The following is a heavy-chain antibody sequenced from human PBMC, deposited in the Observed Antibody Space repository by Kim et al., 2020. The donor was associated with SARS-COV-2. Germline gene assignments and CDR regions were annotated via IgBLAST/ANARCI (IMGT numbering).Heavy chain of an antibody. Sequence: GGSLRLSCAASGFTFSSYSMNWVRQAPGKGLEWVSYISSSSSTIYYADSVKGRFTISRDNAKNSLYLQMNSLRDEDTAVYYCARLPLDLYSYGPYYFDYWGQGTLVTVSS. J-gene: IGHJ4*02. D-gene: IGHD5-18*01. CDR1: GFTFSSYS. CDR3: ARLPLDLYSYGPYYFDY. V-gene: IGHV3-48*02. CDR2: ISSSSSTI.